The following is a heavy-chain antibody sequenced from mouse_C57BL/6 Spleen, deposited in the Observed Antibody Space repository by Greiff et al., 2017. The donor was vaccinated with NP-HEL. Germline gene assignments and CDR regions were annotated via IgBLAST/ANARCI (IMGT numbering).Heavy chain of an antibody. CDR1: GYTFTSYT. Sequence: QVQLQQSGAELARPGASVKMSCKASGYTFTSYTMHWVKQRPGQGLEWIGYINPSSSYTKYNQKFKDKATLTADKSSSTAYMQLSSLTSEDSAVYYCARMGDGYPFAYWGQGTLVTVSA. CDR2: INPSSSYT. V-gene: IGHV1-4*01. J-gene: IGHJ3*01. CDR3: ARMGDGYPFAY. D-gene: IGHD2-3*01.